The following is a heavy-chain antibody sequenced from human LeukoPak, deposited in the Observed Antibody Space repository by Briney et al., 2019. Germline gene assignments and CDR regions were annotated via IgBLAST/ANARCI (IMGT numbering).Heavy chain of an antibody. CDR2: ISSDGSST. CDR1: GFSFSSYW. V-gene: IGHV3-74*01. J-gene: IGHJ4*02. CDR3: ARLGSGSTLDC. Sequence: PGGSLTLSCAASGFSFSSYWMHWLRQAPGKGLVWVSRISSDGSSTIYADSVKGRFTISRDNAKNTLYLQMNSLRAEDTAVYYCARLGSGSTLDCWGQGTLVTVSS. D-gene: IGHD3-10*01.